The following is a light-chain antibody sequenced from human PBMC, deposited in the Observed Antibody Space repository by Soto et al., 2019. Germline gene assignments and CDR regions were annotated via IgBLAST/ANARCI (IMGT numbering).Light chain of an antibody. CDR1: SSDVGGYNY. V-gene: IGLV2-14*01. CDR3: SSYTSSSTLYV. Sequence: QSALTQPASVSASPGQSIPISCTGTSSDVGGYNYVSWYKQHPGKAPKLMIYEVTNRPSGVSNRFSGSKSGNTASLTISGLQAEDEADYYCSSYTSSSTLYVFGTGTKVTVL. J-gene: IGLJ1*01. CDR2: EVT.